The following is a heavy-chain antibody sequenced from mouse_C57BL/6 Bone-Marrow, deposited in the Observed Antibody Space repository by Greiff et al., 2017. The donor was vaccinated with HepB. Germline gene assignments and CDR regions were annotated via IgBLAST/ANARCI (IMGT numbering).Heavy chain of an antibody. D-gene: IGHD2-3*01. CDR3: AREGLYDGYYGGDWYFDV. Sequence: EVQLQQSGPELVKPGASVKISCKASGYSFTDYNMNWVKQSNGKSLEWIGVINPNYGTTSYNQKFKGKATLTVDQSSSTAYMQLNSLTSEDSAVYYCAREGLYDGYYGGDWYFDVWGTGTTVTVSS. J-gene: IGHJ1*03. CDR1: GYSFTDYN. V-gene: IGHV1-39*01. CDR2: INPNYGTT.